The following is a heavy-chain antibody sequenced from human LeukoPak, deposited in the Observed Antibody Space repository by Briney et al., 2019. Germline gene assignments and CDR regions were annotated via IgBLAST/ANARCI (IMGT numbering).Heavy chain of an antibody. J-gene: IGHJ4*02. CDR2: ISGSGGST. CDR3: AKDIEAMVVTVFDY. Sequence: PGGSLRLSCAASGFTFSSYALSWVRQAPVKGLEWVSAISGSGGSTYYADSVKGWFTISRDNSKNTQYLQMNSLRAEDTAVYYCAKDIEAMVVTVFDYWGQGTLVTVSS. D-gene: IGHD4-23*01. V-gene: IGHV3-23*01. CDR1: GFTFSSYA.